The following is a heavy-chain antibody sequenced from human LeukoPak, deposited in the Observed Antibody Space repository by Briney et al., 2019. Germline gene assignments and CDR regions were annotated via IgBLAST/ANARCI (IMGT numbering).Heavy chain of an antibody. CDR3: ARGNNYGDYGPNYFDY. CDR2: ISGSGGIT. D-gene: IGHD4-17*01. J-gene: IGHJ4*02. V-gene: IGHV3-23*01. CDR1: AFTFSSFA. Sequence: PGGSLRLSCAASAFTFSSFAMSWVRQAPGKGLEWVSGISGSGGITYYADSVKGRFTISRDNSKNTLYLQMNSLRAEDTAVYYCARGNNYGDYGPNYFDYWGQGTLVTVSS.